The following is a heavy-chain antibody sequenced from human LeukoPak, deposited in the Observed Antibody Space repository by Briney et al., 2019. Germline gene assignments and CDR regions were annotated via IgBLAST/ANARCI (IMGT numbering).Heavy chain of an antibody. CDR3: AKDPNGDYVGAFDT. Sequence: GGSLRVSCAASGFTFSAYGVTWVRQAPGKGMEWVSSMGVSGDNVHYADSVKGRFAVSRDNSKNTLYLQMNSLRAEDAAVYYCAKDPNGDYVGAFDTWGQGTMVIVSS. CDR1: GFTFSAYG. J-gene: IGHJ3*02. V-gene: IGHV3-23*01. D-gene: IGHD4-17*01. CDR2: MGVSGDNV.